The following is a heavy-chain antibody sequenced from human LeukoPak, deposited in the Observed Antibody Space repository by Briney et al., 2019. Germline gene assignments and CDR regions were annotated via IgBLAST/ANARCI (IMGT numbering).Heavy chain of an antibody. Sequence: ASVKVSCKASGYTFTSYYMHCVLHAPGQGLERMGIIKPSGGSTNYAQKYHGTVTITKETSTSTDYMELNSLRSEDTASFYRARDGTSEGYYYYDMDVWGKGNTVTVSS. CDR3: ARDGTSEGYYYYDMDV. CDR2: IKPSGGST. J-gene: IGHJ6*03. V-gene: IGHV1-46*03. D-gene: IGHD1-26*01. CDR1: GYTFTSYY.